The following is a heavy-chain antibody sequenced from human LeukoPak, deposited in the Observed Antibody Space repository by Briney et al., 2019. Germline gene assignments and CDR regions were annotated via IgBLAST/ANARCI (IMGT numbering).Heavy chain of an antibody. CDR1: GFTFSSYA. D-gene: IGHD3-16*01. Sequence: GGSLRLSCAASGFTFSSYAMSWVRQAPGKGLEWVSAISGSGGSTYYADSVKGRFTISRDNSKNTLYLQMSSLRAEDTAVYYCVEGSHPRGYGMDVWGQGTTVTVSS. V-gene: IGHV3-23*01. CDR2: ISGSGGST. CDR3: VEGSHPRGYGMDV. J-gene: IGHJ6*02.